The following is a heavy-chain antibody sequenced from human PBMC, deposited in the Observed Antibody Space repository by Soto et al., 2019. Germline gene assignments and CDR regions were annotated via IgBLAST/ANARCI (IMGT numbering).Heavy chain of an antibody. V-gene: IGHV3-21*01. CDR2: ISSSSSYI. CDR3: ARARGAVTTLVDY. CDR1: GFTFSSYS. Sequence: EVQLVESGGGLVKPGGSLRLSCAASGFTFSSYSMNWVRQAPGKGLEWVSSISSSSSYIYYADSVKGRFTISRDNAKNSLYLQTNRLRVEDTAVYYCARARGAVTTLVDYWGQGTLVTVSS. D-gene: IGHD4-17*01. J-gene: IGHJ4*02.